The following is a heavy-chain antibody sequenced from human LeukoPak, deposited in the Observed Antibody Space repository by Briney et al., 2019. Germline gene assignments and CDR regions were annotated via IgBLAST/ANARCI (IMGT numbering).Heavy chain of an antibody. Sequence: GGSLRLSCAASGFTFSSYGMSWVRQAPGKGLEWVANIKQDGSEKYYVDSVKGRFTISRDNAKNSLYLQMNSLRAEDTAVYYCARDDCSSISCYHNWFDPWGQGTLVTVSS. CDR3: ARDDCSSISCYHNWFDP. J-gene: IGHJ5*02. CDR1: GFTFSSYG. V-gene: IGHV3-7*01. CDR2: IKQDGSEK. D-gene: IGHD2-2*01.